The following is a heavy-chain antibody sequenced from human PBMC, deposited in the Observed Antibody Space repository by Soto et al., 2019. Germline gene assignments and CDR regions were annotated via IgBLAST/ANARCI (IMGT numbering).Heavy chain of an antibody. CDR1: GFTFGDYA. D-gene: IGHD3-22*01. CDR3: TRDDDYYDSSGYPPAGWYYGMDV. J-gene: IGHJ6*02. CDR2: IRSKAYGGTT. Sequence: PGGSLRLSCTASGFTFGDYAMSWFRQAPGKGLEWVGFIRSKAYGGTTEYAASVKGRFTISRDDSKSIAYLQMNSLKTEDTAVYYCTRDDDYYDSSGYPPAGWYYGMDVWGQGTTVTVSS. V-gene: IGHV3-49*03.